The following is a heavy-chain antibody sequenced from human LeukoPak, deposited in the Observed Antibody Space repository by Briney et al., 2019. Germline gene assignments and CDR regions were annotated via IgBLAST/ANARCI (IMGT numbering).Heavy chain of an antibody. Sequence: GRSPRLSCAASGFTFSDCAVHWVRQAPGKGLEWVALISYDGSNKYYADSVKGRFTISRDNSKNTMSLQMNSLRREDTAVYYCASRTNSGPPFWGQGTLVTVSS. CDR1: GFTFSDCA. CDR3: ASRTNSGPPF. CDR2: ISYDGSNK. V-gene: IGHV3-30-3*01. D-gene: IGHD3-10*01. J-gene: IGHJ1*01.